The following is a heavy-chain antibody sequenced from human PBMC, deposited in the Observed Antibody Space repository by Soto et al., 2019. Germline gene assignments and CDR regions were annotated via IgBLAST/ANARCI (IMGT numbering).Heavy chain of an antibody. CDR2: IIPNFDTP. Sequence: QVHLVQSGAEVKKPGSSVNVSCKTSGGSFNNYAVSWVRQAPGQGLEWMGGIIPNFDTPNYAKKVQDRVTIIADESTSTVYMELRSLRSNDTAVYYCAVAMVREILIFESSGMHVWGQGTTVIVSS. J-gene: IGHJ6*02. CDR3: AVAMVREILIFESSGMHV. CDR1: GGSFNNYA. V-gene: IGHV1-69*01. D-gene: IGHD3-10*01.